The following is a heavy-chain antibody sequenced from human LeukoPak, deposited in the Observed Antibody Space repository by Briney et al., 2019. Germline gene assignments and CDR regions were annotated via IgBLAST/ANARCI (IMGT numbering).Heavy chain of an antibody. CDR3: EREGAYTPLDY. Sequence: GGPVRLPCAASGFPFSICSLKGARRPPGKGREGVSYITSSSSTIYYADSVKGRFTISRENAKNSLYLQMSSLRAEDTAVYYCEREGAYTPLDYWGQGTLVTVS. CDR2: ITSSSSTI. D-gene: IGHD1-26*01. J-gene: IGHJ4*02. V-gene: IGHV3-48*01. CDR1: GFPFSICS.